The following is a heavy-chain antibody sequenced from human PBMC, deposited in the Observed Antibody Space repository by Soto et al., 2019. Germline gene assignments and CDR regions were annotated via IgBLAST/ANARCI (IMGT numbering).Heavy chain of an antibody. CDR3: ARVAMFGVAPWYFDY. Sequence: SVKVSCKASGGTFSSYAISWVRQAPGQGLEWMGGIIPIFGTANYAQKFQGRVTITADESTSTAYMELSSLRSEDTAVYYCARVAMFGVAPWYFDYWGQGTLVTVSS. J-gene: IGHJ4*02. V-gene: IGHV1-69*13. D-gene: IGHD3-3*01. CDR2: IIPIFGTA. CDR1: GGTFSSYA.